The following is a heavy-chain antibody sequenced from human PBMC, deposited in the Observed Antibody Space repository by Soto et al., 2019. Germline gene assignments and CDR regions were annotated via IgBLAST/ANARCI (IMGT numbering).Heavy chain of an antibody. CDR2: ISYDGSNK. CDR1: GFTFSSYA. V-gene: IGHV3-30-3*01. Sequence: PGGSLRLSCAASGFTFSSYAMHWVRQAPGKGLEWVAVISYDGSNKYYADSVKGRFTISRDNSKNTLYLQMNSLRAEDTAVYYCARTRYSRKYDAFDIWGQGTMVTVS. D-gene: IGHD6-13*01. CDR3: ARTRYSRKYDAFDI. J-gene: IGHJ3*02.